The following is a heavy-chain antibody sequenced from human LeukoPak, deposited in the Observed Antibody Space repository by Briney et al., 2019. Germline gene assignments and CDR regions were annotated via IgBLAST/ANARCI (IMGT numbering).Heavy chain of an antibody. CDR1: GGPISSYY. D-gene: IGHD3-3*01. CDR3: ASSPRRPSLTLRFLEWLPS. Sequence: SETLSLTCTVSGGPISSYYWSWIRQPPGKGLEWIGYIYYSGSTYYNPSLKSRVTISVDTSKNQFSLKLSSVTAADTAVYYCASSPRRPSLTLRFLEWLPSWGQGTLVTVSS. V-gene: IGHV4-59*08. J-gene: IGHJ5*02. CDR2: IYYSGST.